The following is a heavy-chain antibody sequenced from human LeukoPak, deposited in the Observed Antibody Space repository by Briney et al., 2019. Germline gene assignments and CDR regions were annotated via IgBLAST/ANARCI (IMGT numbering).Heavy chain of an antibody. Sequence: SGGPLSLSCAASGFTVSSNYMSWVRQAPGKGLAWVSVIYSGGSTYYADSVKGRFTISRHNSKNTLYLQMNSLRAEDTAVYYCARANRELGFDYWGQGTLVTVSS. J-gene: IGHJ4*02. V-gene: IGHV3-53*04. CDR2: IYSGGST. CDR1: GFTVSSNY. D-gene: IGHD1-26*01. CDR3: ARANRELGFDY.